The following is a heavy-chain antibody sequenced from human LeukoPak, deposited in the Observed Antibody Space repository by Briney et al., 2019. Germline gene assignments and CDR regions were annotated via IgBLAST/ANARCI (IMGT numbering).Heavy chain of an antibody. V-gene: IGHV4-34*01. J-gene: IGHJ4*02. CDR3: ARATNTMGY. CDR1: GGSFSVYY. Sequence: SETLSLTRAVYGGSFSVYYWSWIRQPPEKGLEWIGEINHSGSTNYNPSLKSRVTISVDTSKNQFSLKLSSVTAADTAVYYCARATNTMGYWGQGTLVTVSS. D-gene: IGHD2-8*01. CDR2: INHSGST.